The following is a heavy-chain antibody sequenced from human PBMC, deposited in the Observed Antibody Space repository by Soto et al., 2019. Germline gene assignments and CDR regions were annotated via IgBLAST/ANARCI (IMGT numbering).Heavy chain of an antibody. J-gene: IGHJ4*02. Sequence: EVQLVESGGVLVQPGGSLRLSCAASGFTVSSNYISWVRQAPGKGLEWVSIIYSGDITYYADSVKGRFTISRHSSKNTLFLQMNSLRTDDTAMYYCAGGWNGDYWGQGTLVTVSS. CDR1: GFTVSSNY. CDR2: IYSGDIT. CDR3: AGGWNGDY. D-gene: IGHD1-1*01. V-gene: IGHV3-53*04.